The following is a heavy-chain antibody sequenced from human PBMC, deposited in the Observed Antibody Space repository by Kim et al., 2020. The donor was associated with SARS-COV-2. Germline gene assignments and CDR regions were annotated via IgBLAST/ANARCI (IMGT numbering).Heavy chain of an antibody. CDR1: GYKFSDFY. J-gene: IGHJ4*02. D-gene: IGHD3-10*01. Sequence: VKVSCKAYGYKFSDFYIHWLRQAPGQPFECMGWINPVTGDATYAQKFQGRLTMTRQKSIATVYMELSGLRFDDTAVYYCARDRAEKGFIGYWGQGT. V-gene: IGHV1-2*02. CDR3: ARDRAEKGFIGY. CDR2: INPVTGDA.